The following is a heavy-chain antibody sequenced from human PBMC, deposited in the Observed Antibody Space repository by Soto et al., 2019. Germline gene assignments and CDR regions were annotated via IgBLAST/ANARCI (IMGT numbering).Heavy chain of an antibody. CDR1: GFTVSSNY. CDR3: ARSRPEHWSSWIGFRAPNGMDV. V-gene: IGHV3-53*01. D-gene: IGHD6-13*01. Sequence: GGSLRLSCAASGFTVSSNYMSWIRQAPGKGLEWVSVIYSGGSTYYADSVKGRFTISRDNSKNTLYLQMNSLRAEDTAVSYCARSRPEHWSSWIGFRAPNGMDVWGQGTTVTVSS. J-gene: IGHJ6*02. CDR2: IYSGGST.